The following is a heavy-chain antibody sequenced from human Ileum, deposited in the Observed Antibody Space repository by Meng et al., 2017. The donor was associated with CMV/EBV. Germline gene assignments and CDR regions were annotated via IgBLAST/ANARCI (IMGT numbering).Heavy chain of an antibody. CDR3: TTRGLGFDSSLFDF. J-gene: IGHJ4*02. D-gene: IGHD3-22*01. Sequence: QLQLHEPGPGLVKPSETLPLTCTVSGGSINSNNYFWGWIRQAPGKGPEWIGSIHYNEKTYYNPPFKSRVTISVDTSNKQVSLNLNSVTAADTAVYYCTTRGLGFDSSLFDFWGQGTLVTVSS. CDR2: IHYNEKT. CDR1: GGSINSNNYF. V-gene: IGHV4-39*07.